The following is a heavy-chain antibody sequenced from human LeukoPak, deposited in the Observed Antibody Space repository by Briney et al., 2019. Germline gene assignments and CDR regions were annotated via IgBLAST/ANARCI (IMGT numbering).Heavy chain of an antibody. CDR3: ARGFGAYCGGDCYFGPDY. CDR1: GFTFSSYS. D-gene: IGHD2-21*02. Sequence: PGGSLRLSCAASGFTFSSYSMNWVRQAPGKGLEWVSSISSSSSYIYYADSVKGRFTISRDNAKNSLYLQMNSLRAEDTAVYYCARGFGAYCGGDCYFGPDYWGQGTLLTVSS. V-gene: IGHV3-21*01. J-gene: IGHJ4*02. CDR2: ISSSSSYI.